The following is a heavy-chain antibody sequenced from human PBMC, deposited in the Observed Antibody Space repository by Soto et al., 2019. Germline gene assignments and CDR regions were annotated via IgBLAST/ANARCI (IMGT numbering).Heavy chain of an antibody. V-gene: IGHV3-66*01. CDR2: IYSGGST. D-gene: IGHD3-10*01. CDR1: GFTVSSDY. J-gene: IGHJ6*02. CDR3: ARDRGDRNGMIV. Sequence: EVQVVESGGGLVQPGGSLRLSCAASGFTVSSDYMNWVRQAPGKGLEWVSVIYSGGSTYYADSVKGRFTISIDNSKKTLYLQMNSLRAEDTAVYYCARDRGDRNGMIVWGQGTTVTVSS.